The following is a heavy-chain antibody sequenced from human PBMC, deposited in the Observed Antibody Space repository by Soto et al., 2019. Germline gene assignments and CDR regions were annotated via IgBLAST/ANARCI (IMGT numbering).Heavy chain of an antibody. CDR2: ISSSSSYI. D-gene: IGHD3-3*01. CDR3: ARDLISKNAEGVTIFGQLNYYYYGMDV. CDR1: GFTFSSYS. Sequence: GGSLRLSCAASGFTFSSYSMNWVRQAPGKGLEWVSSISSSSSYIYYADSVKGRFTISRDNAKNSLYLQMNSLRAEDTAVYYCARDLISKNAEGVTIFGQLNYYYYGMDVWGQGTTVTVSS. V-gene: IGHV3-21*01. J-gene: IGHJ6*02.